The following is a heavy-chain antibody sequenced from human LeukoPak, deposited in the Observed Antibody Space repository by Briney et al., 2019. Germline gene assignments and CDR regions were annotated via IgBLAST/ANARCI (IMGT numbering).Heavy chain of an antibody. J-gene: IGHJ4*02. D-gene: IGHD2-2*01. V-gene: IGHV3-53*01. CDR1: GFTVSRHF. Sequence: PGGSLRLSCEFSGFTVSRHFMSGVRQAPGKGLDWVSVLYDDGTTHYADSVKGRFTISRDTSQNILYLEMNSLRADDTAVYYCARELLYHYYEYWGQGTLVTVSA. CDR2: LYDDGTT. CDR3: ARELLYHYYEY.